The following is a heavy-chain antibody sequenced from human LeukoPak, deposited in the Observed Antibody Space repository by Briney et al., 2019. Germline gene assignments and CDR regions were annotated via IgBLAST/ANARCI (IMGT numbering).Heavy chain of an antibody. V-gene: IGHV3-74*01. CDR1: GFSFTSHW. Sequence: GGSLRLSCAASGFSFTSHWVHWVRQAPGKGLVWVSRISDDGSYTSNVDSVKGRFTISRDNVNNMLYLHMNSLRAEDTAVYYCASFGISWRSSYWGQGTLVTVSS. J-gene: IGHJ4*02. D-gene: IGHD2-21*01. CDR3: ASFGISWRSSY. CDR2: ISDDGSYT.